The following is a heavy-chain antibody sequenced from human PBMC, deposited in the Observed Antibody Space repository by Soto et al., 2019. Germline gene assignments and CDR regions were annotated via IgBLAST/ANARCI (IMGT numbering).Heavy chain of an antibody. Sequence: GESLKISWRGSGYTFPTHWIAWVRQMPGKGVEWMWIICPNDSDTRSIPSLQGKVTITADKSFSTDYLQWSSLKTSETDIYFCARRDLTGIDNWGQGTTVTVSS. CDR2: ICPNDSDT. CDR1: GYTFPTHW. CDR3: ARRDLTGIDN. V-gene: IGHV5-51*01. D-gene: IGHD3-9*01. J-gene: IGHJ4*02.